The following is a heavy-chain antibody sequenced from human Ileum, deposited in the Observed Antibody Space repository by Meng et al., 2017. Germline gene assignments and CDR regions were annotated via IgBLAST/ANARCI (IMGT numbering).Heavy chain of an antibody. D-gene: IGHD2/OR15-2a*01. Sequence: QLQLQESGPGLVEPSGTLSLTCVVSGDSISSSNWWNWVRQPPGKGLEWIGEIFHTGSTNYNPSLTSRVTISADKSKNQFSLNLSSVTAADAAVYYCATNKNKKIDYWGQGTLVTVSS. CDR2: IFHTGST. CDR1: GDSISSSNW. CDR3: ATNKNKKIDY. J-gene: IGHJ4*02. V-gene: IGHV4-4*02.